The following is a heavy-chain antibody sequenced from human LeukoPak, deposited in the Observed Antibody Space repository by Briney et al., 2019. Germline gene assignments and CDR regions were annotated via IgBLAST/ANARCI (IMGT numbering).Heavy chain of an antibody. CDR1: GYSFTSYW. CDR2: IYPGDSDT. D-gene: IGHD3-10*01. Sequence: GASLRLSYKGSGYSFTSYWIGWVRQMPGKGLEWMGIIYPGDSDTRYSPSFQGQVAISADKSISTAYLQWSSLKASDTAMYYCARLLFYYGMDVWGQGTTVTVSS. V-gene: IGHV5-51*01. J-gene: IGHJ6*02. CDR3: ARLLFYYGMDV.